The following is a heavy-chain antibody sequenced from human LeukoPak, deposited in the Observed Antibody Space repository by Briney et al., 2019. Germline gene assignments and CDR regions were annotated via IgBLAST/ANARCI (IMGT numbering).Heavy chain of an antibody. CDR3: ASTRRSGTYLEAFDI. CDR1: GDSTRSSSYY. D-gene: IGHD1-26*01. V-gene: IGHV4-39*01. J-gene: IGHJ3*02. CDR2: IYYSGST. Sequence: KPSETLSLTCSVSGDSTRSSSYYWGWIRQPPGKGLEWIGSIYYSGSTYYNPSLKNRATISVDTSKNQFSLKLTSVTAADTAVFYCASTRRSGTYLEAFDIWGQGTMVTISS.